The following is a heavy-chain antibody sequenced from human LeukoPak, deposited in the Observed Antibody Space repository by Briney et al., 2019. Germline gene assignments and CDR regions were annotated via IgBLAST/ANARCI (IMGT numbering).Heavy chain of an antibody. J-gene: IGHJ2*01. V-gene: IGHV3-21*01. CDR1: GFPFRSYT. CDR3: ARVPYSSSTPSGWFFDL. CDR2: ISTGSSSI. Sequence: GGSLSLSCAASGFPFRSYTLNWVRQAPGKGLEWVASISTGSSSIYYADSVQGRFTISRDNAKNSLSLQMNGLRGEDTAVYYCARVPYSSSTPSGWFFDLWDRGTLVTVSS. D-gene: IGHD2-15*01.